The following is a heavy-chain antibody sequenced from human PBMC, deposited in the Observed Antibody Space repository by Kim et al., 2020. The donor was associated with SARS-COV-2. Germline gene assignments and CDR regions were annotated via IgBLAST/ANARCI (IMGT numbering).Heavy chain of an antibody. D-gene: IGHD2-21*02. Sequence: ASVKVSCKASGYTFTSYAMHWVRQAPGQRLEWMGWINAGNGNTKYSQKFQGRVTITRDTSASTAYMELSSLRSEDTAVYYCARDWGILYCGGDCYHPPDYGMDVWGQGTTVTVSS. V-gene: IGHV1-3*01. CDR1: GYTFTSYA. CDR2: INAGNGNT. J-gene: IGHJ6*02. CDR3: ARDWGILYCGGDCYHPPDYGMDV.